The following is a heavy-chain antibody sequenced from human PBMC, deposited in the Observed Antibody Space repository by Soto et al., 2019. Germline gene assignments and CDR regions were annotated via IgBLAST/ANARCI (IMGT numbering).Heavy chain of an antibody. J-gene: IGHJ3*02. CDR3: ARDSWFYSDSSGYSNCFDI. CDR2: IYTSGST. Sequence: PSETLSLTCTVSGGPISSYYWSWIRQPAVKVLEWIGRIYTSGSTNYNPSLKSLVTMSVDTSKNQFSLKLSSVTAADTAVYYCARDSWFYSDSSGYSNCFDIWGQGTMVTVSS. CDR1: GGPISSYY. D-gene: IGHD3-22*01. V-gene: IGHV4-4*07.